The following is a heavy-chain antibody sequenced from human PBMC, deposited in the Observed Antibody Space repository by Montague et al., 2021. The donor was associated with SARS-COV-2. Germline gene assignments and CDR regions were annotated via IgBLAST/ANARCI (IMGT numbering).Heavy chain of an antibody. CDR2: IYYSGST. J-gene: IGHJ4*02. CDR1: GGSISSYY. CDR3: ARGFDY. Sequence: SETLSLTCTVSGGSISSYYWSWIRQPPGKGLEWIGYIYYSGSTNYNPSLKSRVTISVDTSKNQFSLKLSSVTAAYTAVYYCARGFDYWGQGTLVTVSS. V-gene: IGHV4-59*01.